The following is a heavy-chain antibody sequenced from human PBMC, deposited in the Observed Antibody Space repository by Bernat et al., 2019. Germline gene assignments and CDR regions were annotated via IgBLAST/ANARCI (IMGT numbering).Heavy chain of an antibody. Sequence: EVQLVESGGGLVQPGGSLRLSCAASGFTFSSYEMNWVRQAPGKGLEWVSYISSSGSTIYYADSVKGRFTISRDNAKNSLYLQMNSLRAEDTAVYYCARDSSSTLYYYGMDVWGQGTTVTVSS. D-gene: IGHD6-6*01. CDR1: GFTFSSYE. J-gene: IGHJ6*02. CDR3: ARDSSSTLYYYGMDV. V-gene: IGHV3-48*03. CDR2: ISSSGSTI.